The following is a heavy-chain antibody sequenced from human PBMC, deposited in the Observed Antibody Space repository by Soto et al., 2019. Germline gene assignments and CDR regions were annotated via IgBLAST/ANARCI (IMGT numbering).Heavy chain of an antibody. CDR1: GGSIIGSY. Sequence: TWATPAVTCTVSGGSIIGSYWSCIRQPPGKGLEWIGYIYYSGSTNYNHSLKSRVTISIDTSNNQFSLKLSSVTAADTAVYYCARETGYCSGGSCGWFDPWGQGTLVTVSS. V-gene: IGHV4-59*01. D-gene: IGHD2-15*01. J-gene: IGHJ5*02. CDR3: ARETGYCSGGSCGWFDP. CDR2: IYYSGST.